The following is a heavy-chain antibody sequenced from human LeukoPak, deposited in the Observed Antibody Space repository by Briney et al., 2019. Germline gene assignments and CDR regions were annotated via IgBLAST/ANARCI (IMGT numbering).Heavy chain of an antibody. D-gene: IGHD3-22*01. CDR2: IYYNGNT. V-gene: IGHV4-31*03. CDR3: VRNFDSYNAFDI. J-gene: IGHJ3*02. Sequence: SETLSLTCTVSGGSISSGAYYWSWIRQHPGKGLEWIGYIYYNGNTYYNPSLKSRPTISGDTSKNQFSLKLSSVTAADTAVYYCVRNFDSYNAFDIWGQGTMVTVSS. CDR1: GGSISSGAYY.